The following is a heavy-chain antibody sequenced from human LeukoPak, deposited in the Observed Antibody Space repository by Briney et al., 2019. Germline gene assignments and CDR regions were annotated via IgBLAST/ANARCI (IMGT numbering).Heavy chain of an antibody. J-gene: IGHJ4*02. D-gene: IGHD3-10*01. V-gene: IGHV1-24*01. CDR3: ARPLPYGSGSLSFDY. CDR2: FDPEDGET. CDR1: GYTLTELS. Sequence: ASVKVSCKVSGYTLTELSMHWVRQAPGKGLGWMGGFDPEDGETIYAQKFQGRVTMTTDTSTSTAYMELRSLRSDDTAVYYCARPLPYGSGSLSFDYWGQGTLVTVSS.